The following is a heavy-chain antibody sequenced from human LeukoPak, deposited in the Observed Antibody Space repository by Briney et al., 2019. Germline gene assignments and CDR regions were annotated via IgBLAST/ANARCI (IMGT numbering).Heavy chain of an antibody. D-gene: IGHD2-2*01. CDR1: GGSVSTYY. V-gene: IGHV4-4*07. J-gene: IGHJ3*02. CDR3: ALYCTSSSCPNRGGAFDI. Sequence: SETLSLTCTVSGGSVSTYYWSWIRETAGKGLEWIGRIYSTGSTDYRPSLGSRVSVSADTSKNQFSLKSTSVPAADTAMYYCALYCTSSSCPNRGGAFDIWGQGTMVTVYS. CDR2: IYSTGST.